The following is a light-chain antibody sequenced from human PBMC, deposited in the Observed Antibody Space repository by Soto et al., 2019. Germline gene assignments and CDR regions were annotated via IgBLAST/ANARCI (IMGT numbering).Light chain of an antibody. J-gene: IGKJ1*01. CDR1: QSVSSSY. CDR2: GAP. Sequence: TRSPGILSWSPGDCATHSWWVSQSVSSSYLAWYQRKPGQAPMLLIYGAPTRATGIPTRCSGSWSGTEFTLTISSLQSEDFAVYYSQHYNNWPRTFGQGTKVDIK. V-gene: IGKV3-15*01. CDR3: QHYNNWPRT.